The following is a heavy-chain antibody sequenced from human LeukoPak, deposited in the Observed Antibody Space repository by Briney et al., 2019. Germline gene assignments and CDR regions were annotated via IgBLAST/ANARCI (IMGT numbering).Heavy chain of an antibody. V-gene: IGHV3-21*01. CDR1: GFTFSSYS. Sequence: PGGSLRLSCAASGFTFSSYSMNWVRQAPGKGLEWVSSISSSSSYIYYADSMKGRFTISRDNAKKSLYLQMNSLRAEDTAVYYCAKGPPYSSGFYFDYWGQGTLVTVSS. CDR3: AKGPPYSSGFYFDY. D-gene: IGHD6-19*01. CDR2: ISSSSSYI. J-gene: IGHJ4*02.